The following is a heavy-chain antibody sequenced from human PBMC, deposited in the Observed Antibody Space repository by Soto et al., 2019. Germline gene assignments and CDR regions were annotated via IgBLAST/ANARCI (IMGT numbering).Heavy chain of an antibody. V-gene: IGHV3-48*03. Sequence: LRLSCVASGFTFSSFEMNWIRQAPGKGPEWIAVINPSGRTIYYADSVKGRFTISRDNAKNSLYLQMNSLRAEDTAVYYCARESLPYDFWSGYPDAFDIWGQGTMVTVSS. CDR2: INPSGRTI. J-gene: IGHJ3*02. CDR1: GFTFSSFE. CDR3: ARESLPYDFWSGYPDAFDI. D-gene: IGHD3-3*01.